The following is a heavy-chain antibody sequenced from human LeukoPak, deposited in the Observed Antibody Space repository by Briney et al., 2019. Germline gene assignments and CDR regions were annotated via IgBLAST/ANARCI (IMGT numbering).Heavy chain of an antibody. CDR1: GGSISRSNW. D-gene: IGHD2-2*01. CDR3: ARRYCSSTSCYTYAFDI. CDR2: IYHSGST. Sequence: SETLSLTCAVSGGSISRSNWWSWVRQPPGKGLEWIGEIYHSGSTNYNPSLKSRVTISVDKSKNQFSLKLSSVTAADTAVYYCARRYCSSTSCYTYAFDIWGQGTMVTVSS. V-gene: IGHV4-4*02. J-gene: IGHJ3*02.